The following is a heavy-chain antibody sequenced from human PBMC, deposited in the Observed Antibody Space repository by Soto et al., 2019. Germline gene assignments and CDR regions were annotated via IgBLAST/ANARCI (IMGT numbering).Heavy chain of an antibody. CDR3: ARYYLGTFDY. CDR2: IYHTEST. J-gene: IGHJ4*02. V-gene: IGHV4-4*02. D-gene: IGHD1-26*01. CDR1: GDSISSSFW. Sequence: SETLSLTCAVSGDSISSSFWWSWVRQPPGKGLEWIGEIYHTESTVYNPSLKSRVTISVDKSKNQFSLNLDSVTAADTAVYYCARYYLGTFDYWGRGILVTVSS.